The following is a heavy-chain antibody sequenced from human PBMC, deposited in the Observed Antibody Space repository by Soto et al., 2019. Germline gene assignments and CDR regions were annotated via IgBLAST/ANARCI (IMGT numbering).Heavy chain of an antibody. Sequence: QVQLVESGGGVVQPGRSLRLSCAASGFTFSSYGMHWVRQAPGKGLEWVAVISYDGSNKYYADSVKGRFTISRDNSKNTLYLQMNSLRAEDTAVYYCAKDCSSDCLDYWGQGTLVTVSS. D-gene: IGHD6-19*01. CDR2: ISYDGSNK. CDR3: AKDCSSDCLDY. J-gene: IGHJ4*02. V-gene: IGHV3-30*18. CDR1: GFTFSSYG.